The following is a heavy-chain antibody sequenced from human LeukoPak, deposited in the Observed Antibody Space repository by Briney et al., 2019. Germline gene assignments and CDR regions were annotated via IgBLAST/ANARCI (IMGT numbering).Heavy chain of an antibody. V-gene: IGHV3-23*01. CDR3: AKSVTYYYGSGSYEDY. Sequence: PGGSLRLSCAASGFTFSSYGMSWVRQAPGKGLAWVSAISGSGGSTYYADSVKGRFTISRDNSKDTLYLQMNSLRAEDTAVYYCAKSVTYYYGSGSYEDYWGQGTLVTVSS. CDR1: GFTFSSYG. D-gene: IGHD3-10*01. CDR2: ISGSGGST. J-gene: IGHJ4*02.